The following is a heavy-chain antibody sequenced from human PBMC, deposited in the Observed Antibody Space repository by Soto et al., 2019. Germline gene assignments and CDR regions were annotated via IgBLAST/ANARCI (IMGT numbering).Heavy chain of an antibody. CDR1: GDSISSGDYY. V-gene: IGHV4-30-4*01. Sequence: SETLSLTCFVSGDSISSGDYYWNWIRQPPGKGLEWIGYIFYSGTTYYNPSLRGRLNISIDTSKRQFSLRLSSVTAADTALYYCARELGFIAAASNYYGMDVWGQGTTVTVSS. D-gene: IGHD6-6*01. J-gene: IGHJ6*02. CDR3: ARELGFIAAASNYYGMDV. CDR2: IFYSGTT.